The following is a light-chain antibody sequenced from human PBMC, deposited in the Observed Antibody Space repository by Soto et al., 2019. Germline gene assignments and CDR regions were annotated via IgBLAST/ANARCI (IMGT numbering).Light chain of an antibody. J-gene: IGLJ2*01. V-gene: IGLV2-14*01. Sequence: QSALTQPASVSGSPGQSSTISCTGTSSDVGGYNYVSWYQQHPGKDPKLMIYEVSNRPSGVSNRFSGSKSGNTASLTISGLQAEDEADYYCSSYTSSSTVVFGGGTKLTVL. CDR1: SSDVGGYNY. CDR3: SSYTSSSTVV. CDR2: EVS.